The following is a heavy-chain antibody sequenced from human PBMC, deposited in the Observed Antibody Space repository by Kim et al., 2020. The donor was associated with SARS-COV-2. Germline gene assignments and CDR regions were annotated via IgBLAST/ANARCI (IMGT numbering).Heavy chain of an antibody. CDR2: ISGGGTLT. Sequence: GGSLRLSCAASGFTVSDYCMNWVRQAPGKGLEWVSHISGGGTLTKYADSVTGRFTISRDNAKNSLFLQMNSLRVEDTAVYYCARDKQGPYDNWGQGTLVT. V-gene: IGHV3-11*06. CDR3: ARDKQGPYDN. CDR1: GFTVSDYC. J-gene: IGHJ4*01.